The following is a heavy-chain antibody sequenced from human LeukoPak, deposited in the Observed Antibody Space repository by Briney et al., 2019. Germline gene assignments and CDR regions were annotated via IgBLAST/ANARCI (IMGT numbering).Heavy chain of an antibody. CDR3: ARPGESGYVSNGLDV. J-gene: IGHJ6*02. Sequence: GSLRLSCAASGFTFSSYSMTWVRQAPGKGLEWVSSISTDSSYIYYADSVKGRFTISRDNAKNSLYLQMNSLRAEDTAVYYCARPGESGYVSNGLDVWGQGTTVTVSS. CDR2: ISTDSSYI. CDR1: GFTFSSYS. D-gene: IGHD5-12*01. V-gene: IGHV3-21*01.